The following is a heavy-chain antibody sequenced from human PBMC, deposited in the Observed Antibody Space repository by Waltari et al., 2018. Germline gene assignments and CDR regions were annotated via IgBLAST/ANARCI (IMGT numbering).Heavy chain of an antibody. Sequence: QVQLVESGGGVVQPGRSLRRSCAASGFTFSSYGMHWVRQAPGRGLEWVAVIWYDGSNKYSADSLNGRFTISRDNSKNTLYLQMNSLRAEDTAVYYCAREGVDTAMVYYYGMDVWGQGTTVTVSS. CDR1: GFTFSSYG. CDR2: IWYDGSNK. J-gene: IGHJ6*02. D-gene: IGHD5-18*01. CDR3: AREGVDTAMVYYYGMDV. V-gene: IGHV3-33*01.